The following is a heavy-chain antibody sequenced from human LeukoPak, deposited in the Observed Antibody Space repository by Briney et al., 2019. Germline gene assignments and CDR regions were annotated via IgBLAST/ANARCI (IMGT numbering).Heavy chain of an antibody. V-gene: IGHV4-39*01. CDR2: IYSSGST. D-gene: IGHD1-26*01. CDR3: AKSGGYGLIDY. CDR1: GASISGSGYY. Sequence: SSETLSLTCTVSGASISGSGYYWGWIRQPPGKGLEWIGSIYSSGSTYYNASLQSRVTISIETSKNQISLRLNSVTAADTAMYYCAKSGGYGLIDYWGQGTLVTVSS. J-gene: IGHJ4*02.